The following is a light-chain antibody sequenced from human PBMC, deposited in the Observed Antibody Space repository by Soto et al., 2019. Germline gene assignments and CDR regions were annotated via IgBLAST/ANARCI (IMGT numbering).Light chain of an antibody. V-gene: IGKV3-20*01. CDR2: GAS. Sequence: EMVLTQSPGTLSLSQGERATLSCRASQSVSSSYLAWYQQKPAQAPRLLIYGASSRATGIPDRFSGSGSGTDFTLTISRLEPEDFAVYFCQQYGNSPPHTFGQGTKVDTK. J-gene: IGKJ2*01. CDR1: QSVSSSY. CDR3: QQYGNSPPHT.